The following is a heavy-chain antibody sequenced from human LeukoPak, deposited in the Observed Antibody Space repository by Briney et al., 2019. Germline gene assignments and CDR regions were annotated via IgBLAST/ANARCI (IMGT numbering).Heavy chain of an antibody. J-gene: IGHJ4*02. CDR3: ARQNDFRLDY. D-gene: IGHD3-3*01. CDR1: GYTFSSYW. Sequence: PGESLRISCKGSGYTFSSYWIGWVRQMPGKGLEWMGIIYPGDSDTRYSPSLQGQVTISVDTSIGTAYLQWSSLKASDTAVYYCARQNDFRLDYWGQGTLVTVSS. V-gene: IGHV5-51*01. CDR2: IYPGDSDT.